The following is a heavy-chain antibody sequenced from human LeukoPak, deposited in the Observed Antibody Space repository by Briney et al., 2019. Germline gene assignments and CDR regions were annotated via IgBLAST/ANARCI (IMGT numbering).Heavy chain of an antibody. Sequence: GASVKVSCKASGYTFTSYGISWVRQAPGQGLEWMGWISAYNGNTNYAQKLQGRVTMTTDTSTSTAYMELRSLRSDDTAVYYCAGGRGASGSYYGPFDYWGQGTLVTVSS. V-gene: IGHV1-18*01. CDR1: GYTFTSYG. CDR3: AGGRGASGSYYGPFDY. CDR2: ISAYNGNT. D-gene: IGHD1-26*01. J-gene: IGHJ4*02.